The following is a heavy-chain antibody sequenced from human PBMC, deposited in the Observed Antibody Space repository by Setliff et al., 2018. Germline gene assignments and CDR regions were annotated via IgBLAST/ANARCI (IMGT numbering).Heavy chain of an antibody. D-gene: IGHD1-1*01. J-gene: IGHJ6*03. CDR2: INPSGGST. Sequence: GASVKVSCKASGYTFTSYYMHWVRQAPGQGLEWMGIINPSGGSTSYAQKFQGRVTMTRGTSTSTVYMELSSLRSEDTAVYYCARDGNGRKGDYYYYYYMDVWGKGTTVTVSS. CDR3: ARDGNGRKGDYYYYYYMDV. CDR1: GYTFTSYY. V-gene: IGHV1-46*01.